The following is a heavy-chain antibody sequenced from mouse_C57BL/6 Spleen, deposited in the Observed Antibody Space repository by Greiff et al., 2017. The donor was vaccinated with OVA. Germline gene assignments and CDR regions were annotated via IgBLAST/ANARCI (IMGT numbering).Heavy chain of an antibody. V-gene: IGHV1-59*01. CDR1: GYTFTSYW. Sequence: QVQLKESGAELVRPGTSVKLSCKASGYTFTSYWMHWVKQRPGQGLAWIGVIDPSDSYTNYNQKLKGKATLTVDTSSSTAYMQLSSLTSEDSAVYYCARRGGNYDDYYAMDYWGQGTSVTVSS. CDR2: IDPSDSYT. J-gene: IGHJ4*01. D-gene: IGHD2-1*01. CDR3: ARRGGNYDDYYAMDY.